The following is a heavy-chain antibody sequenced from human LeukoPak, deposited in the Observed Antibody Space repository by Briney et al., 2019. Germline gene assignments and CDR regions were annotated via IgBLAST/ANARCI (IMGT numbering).Heavy chain of an antibody. D-gene: IGHD5-18*01. CDR3: ARVDTAMVRFMDY. V-gene: IGHV3-21*01. J-gene: IGHJ4*02. CDR1: GFTFSSYS. Sequence: GGSLRLSCAASGFTFSSYSMNWVRQAPGKGLEWVSSISSSSSYIYYTDSVKGRFTISRDNAKNSLYLQMNSLRAEDTAVYYCARVDTAMVRFMDYWGQGTLVTVSS. CDR2: ISSSSSYI.